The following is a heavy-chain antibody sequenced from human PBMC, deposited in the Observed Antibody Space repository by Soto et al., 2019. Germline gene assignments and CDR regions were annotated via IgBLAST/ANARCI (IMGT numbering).Heavy chain of an antibody. CDR1: GFTVSAYT. D-gene: IGHD1-26*01. CDR3: ARWELSLFDY. CDR2: VSSDGNNK. J-gene: IGHJ4*02. V-gene: IGHV3-30-3*01. Sequence: QVQLVESGGGVVQPGRSLRLSCAASGFTVSAYTMHWVRQAPGKGLEWVAVVSSDGNNKYYTDSAKGRFTISGDTSTNTLYMQMNSLSAEETAVYYCARWELSLFDYWGQGTLVTVSS.